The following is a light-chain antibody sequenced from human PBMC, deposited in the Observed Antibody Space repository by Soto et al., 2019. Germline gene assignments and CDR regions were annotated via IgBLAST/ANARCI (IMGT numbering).Light chain of an antibody. Sequence: GLKQSPGTLSLSQGERATLSCRASQSITRSLLAWYQQKRGQAPRLVIYGAASRATGIPERFSGGGSGTDFTLTISRLEPEDFAVYYCQQYNNWPWTFGQVSSVDIK. CDR3: QQYNNWPWT. CDR1: QSITRSL. CDR2: GAA. J-gene: IGKJ1*01. V-gene: IGKV3-20*01.